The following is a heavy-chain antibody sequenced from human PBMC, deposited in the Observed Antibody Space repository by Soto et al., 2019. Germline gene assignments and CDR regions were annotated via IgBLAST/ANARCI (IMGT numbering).Heavy chain of an antibody. Sequence: PGGSLRLSCAASGFTFSNYGMHWVRQAPGKGLGWVAVISYDGSHKYYADSVKGRFTISRDNSKNTLYLQMNSLRAEDTAVYYCAKELGYCSSTSCPYYFDYWGQGTLVTVSS. D-gene: IGHD2-2*01. CDR1: GFTFSNYG. J-gene: IGHJ4*02. V-gene: IGHV3-30*18. CDR2: ISYDGSHK. CDR3: AKELGYCSSTSCPYYFDY.